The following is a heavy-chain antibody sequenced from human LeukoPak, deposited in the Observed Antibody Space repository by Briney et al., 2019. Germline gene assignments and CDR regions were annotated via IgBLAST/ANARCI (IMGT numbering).Heavy chain of an antibody. J-gene: IGHJ5*02. Sequence: PAETLSLTCTVSGGSISSYYWSWLRQPPGKGLEWIGYIYYSGSTNYNPSLKGRVTISVDTSKNQFSLKLSSVTAADTAVYYCARHYYDFWSGYYKNWFDPWGQGTLVTVSS. V-gene: IGHV4-59*08. CDR2: IYYSGST. D-gene: IGHD3-3*01. CDR1: GGSISSYY. CDR3: ARHYYDFWSGYYKNWFDP.